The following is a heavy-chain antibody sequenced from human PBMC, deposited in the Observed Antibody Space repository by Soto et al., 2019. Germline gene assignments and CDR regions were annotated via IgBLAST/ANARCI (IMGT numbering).Heavy chain of an antibody. CDR3: ARDRWEPWNGIDV. V-gene: IGHV3-48*03. CDR2: ISISGTTI. J-gene: IGHJ6*02. CDR1: GSTFTSYE. Sequence: GGSLRLCCTASGSTFTSYEMNWVRQAPGKGLEWVSFISISGTTIYYADSVKGRFTISRDNAKNSLYLQMNSLRAEDTAVYYCARDRWEPWNGIDVWGQGTTVTVSS. D-gene: IGHD1-26*01.